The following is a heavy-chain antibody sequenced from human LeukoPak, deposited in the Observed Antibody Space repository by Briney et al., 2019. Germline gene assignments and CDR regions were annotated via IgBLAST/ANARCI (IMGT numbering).Heavy chain of an antibody. D-gene: IGHD6-19*01. CDR2: INPRTGSR. J-gene: IGHJ3*02. Sequence: ASVKVSCKASGYTVTSYYMHWVRQAPGQGLEWMGLINPRTGSRTYAQKFQGRVTMTRDTSTSTVYMELSGLTSEDTAVYFCAREEQWHKEAFDIWGHGTMVTVSS. CDR1: GYTVTSYY. CDR3: AREEQWHKEAFDI. V-gene: IGHV1-46*01.